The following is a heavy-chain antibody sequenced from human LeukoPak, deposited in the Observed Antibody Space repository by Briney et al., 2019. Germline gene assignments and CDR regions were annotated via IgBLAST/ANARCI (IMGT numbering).Heavy chain of an antibody. J-gene: IGHJ4*02. Sequence: SETLSLTCTVSGGSISSYYWSWIRQPAGKGLEWIGRIYTSGSTNYNPSLKGRVTMSVDTSKNQLFLKLSSVTAADTAVYYCARGHSIAARRGHDYWGQGTLVTVSS. CDR3: ARGHSIAARRGHDY. V-gene: IGHV4-4*07. CDR2: IYTSGST. CDR1: GGSISSYY. D-gene: IGHD6-6*01.